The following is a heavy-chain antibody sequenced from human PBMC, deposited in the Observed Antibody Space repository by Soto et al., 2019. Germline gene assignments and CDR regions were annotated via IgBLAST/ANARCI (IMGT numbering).Heavy chain of an antibody. CDR2: IGADGDT. CDR3: AKARLYYYYGMDV. Sequence: EVQLVESGGGLVQTGGSLRLSCEGSGFSFSSYDMHWVRQAAGKRLEWVAAIGADGDTYYSDSVKGRLTISRENTKNSVYLQMNSLRTGDTGVYHCAKARLYYYYGMDVWGQGTMVTVSS. J-gene: IGHJ6*02. CDR1: GFSFSSYD. V-gene: IGHV3-13*01.